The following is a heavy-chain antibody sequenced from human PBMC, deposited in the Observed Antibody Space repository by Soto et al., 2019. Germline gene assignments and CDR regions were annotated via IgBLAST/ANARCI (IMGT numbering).Heavy chain of an antibody. V-gene: IGHV4-30-4*01. D-gene: IGHD1-1*01. CDR3: ARDLWVEPELYYYGMDV. CDR1: GDSISSADYY. CDR2: IFYSGTT. Sequence: PSETLSLTCTVSGDSISSADYYWSWIRQTPGKGLEWIGHIFYSGTTYYNPCLKSRLTISVDTSKNHFSLRLTSVTAADTAVYYCARDLWVEPELYYYGMDVWGQGTTVTVSS. J-gene: IGHJ6*02.